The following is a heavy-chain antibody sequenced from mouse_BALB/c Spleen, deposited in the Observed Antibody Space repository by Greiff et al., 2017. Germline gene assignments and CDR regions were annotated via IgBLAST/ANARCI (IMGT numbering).Heavy chain of an antibody. CDR2: ISDGGSYT. Sequence: EVQRVESGGGLVKPGGSLKLSCAASGFTFSDYYMYWVRQTPEKRLEWVATISDGGSYTYYPDSVKGRFTISRDNAKNNLYLQMSSLKSEATAMYYCARDRYYGRRGPFDYWGQGTTLTVSS. D-gene: IGHD1-1*01. V-gene: IGHV5-4*02. CDR3: ARDRYYGRRGPFDY. J-gene: IGHJ2*01. CDR1: GFTFSDYY.